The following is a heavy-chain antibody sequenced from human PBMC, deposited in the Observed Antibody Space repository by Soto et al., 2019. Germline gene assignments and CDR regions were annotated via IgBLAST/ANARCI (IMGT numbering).Heavy chain of an antibody. Sequence: ASVKVSCKASGGTFSSYAISWVRQAPGQGLEWMGGIIPILGIANYAQKFQGRVTITADKSPSTADMELSSLRSEDTAVYYCARMKIGTTGTTFDYWGQGTLVTVSS. CDR3: ARMKIGTTGTTFDY. CDR2: IIPILGIA. V-gene: IGHV1-69*10. CDR1: GGTFSSYA. D-gene: IGHD1-1*01. J-gene: IGHJ4*02.